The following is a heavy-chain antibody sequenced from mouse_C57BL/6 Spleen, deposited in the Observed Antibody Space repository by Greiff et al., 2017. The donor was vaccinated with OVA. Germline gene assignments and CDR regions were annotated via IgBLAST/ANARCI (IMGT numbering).Heavy chain of an antibody. CDR3: ARRMGYDYDVPYAMDY. Sequence: EVQLQESGPGLVKPSQSLSLTCSVTGYSITSGYYWNWIRQFPGNKLEWMGYISYDGSNNYNPSLKNRISITRDTSKNQFFLKLNSVTTEDTATYYCARRMGYDYDVPYAMDYWGQGTSVTVSS. V-gene: IGHV3-6*01. J-gene: IGHJ4*01. D-gene: IGHD2-4*01. CDR2: ISYDGSN. CDR1: GYSITSGYY.